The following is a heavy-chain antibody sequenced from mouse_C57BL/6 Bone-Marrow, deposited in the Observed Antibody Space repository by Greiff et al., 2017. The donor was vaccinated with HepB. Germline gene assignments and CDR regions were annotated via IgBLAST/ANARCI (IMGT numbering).Heavy chain of an antibody. Sequence: VQLQQPGAELVMPGASVKLSCKASGYTFTSYWMHWVKQRPGQGLEWIGEIDPSDSYTNYNQKFKGKSTLTVDKSSSTAYMQLSSLTSEDSAVYYCARLGDLGVMDYWGQGTSVTVSS. CDR1: GYTFTSYW. D-gene: IGHD4-1*01. V-gene: IGHV1-69*01. CDR2: IDPSDSYT. CDR3: ARLGDLGVMDY. J-gene: IGHJ4*01.